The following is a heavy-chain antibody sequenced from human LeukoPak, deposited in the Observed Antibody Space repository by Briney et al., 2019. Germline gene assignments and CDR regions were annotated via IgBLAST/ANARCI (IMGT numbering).Heavy chain of an antibody. CDR3: ARDILSRDYYDSSGYLGY. D-gene: IGHD3-22*01. J-gene: IGHJ4*02. CDR2: INPNSGGT. CDR1: GYTFTSYH. V-gene: IGHV1-2*02. Sequence: ASVKVSCKASGYTFTSYHIHWVRQAPGQGLEWMGWINPNSGGTNYAQKFQGRVTMTRDTSISTAYMELSRLRSDDTAVYYCARDILSRDYYDSSGYLGYWGQGTLVTVSS.